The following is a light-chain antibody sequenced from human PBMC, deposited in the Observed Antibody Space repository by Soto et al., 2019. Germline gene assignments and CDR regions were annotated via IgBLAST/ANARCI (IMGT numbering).Light chain of an antibody. CDR3: QHRSHWPPYT. Sequence: EIVLTQPPAPLSLSPGERATLSCRASQSVSSYVAWYQQKPGQAPRLLLYDASNRAPGIPARFSGSGSGTDFTLTISLLETEDFAVYYCQHRSHWPPYTFGQGTKLEIK. CDR1: QSVSSY. CDR2: DAS. J-gene: IGKJ2*01. V-gene: IGKV3-11*01.